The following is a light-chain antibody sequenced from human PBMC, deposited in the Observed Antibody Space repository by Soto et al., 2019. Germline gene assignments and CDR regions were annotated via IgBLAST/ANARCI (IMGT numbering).Light chain of an antibody. J-gene: IGLJ3*02. CDR3: SSYTSSSTLGV. CDR2: EVN. V-gene: IGLV2-14*01. CDR1: SSDVGRYNS. Sequence: QSALTQPASVSGSPGQSITISCTGTSSDVGRYNSVSWYQQHPGKAPELMIYEVNNRPSGVSSRFSGSKSGNTASLTISGLQAEDEADYYCSSYTSSSTLGVFGGGTKLTVL.